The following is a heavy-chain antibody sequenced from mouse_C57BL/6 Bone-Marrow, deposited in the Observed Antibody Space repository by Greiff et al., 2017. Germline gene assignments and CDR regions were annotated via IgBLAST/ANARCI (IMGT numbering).Heavy chain of an antibody. Sequence: QVQLQQSGAELVRPGASVKLSCKASGYTFTDYYINWVKQRPGQGLEWIARIYPGSGNTYYNEKFKGKATLTAENSASTADMQLSSLTSEDSAVYFCAREGEERRDYFDYWGQGTTLTVSS. J-gene: IGHJ2*01. CDR3: AREGEERRDYFDY. CDR1: GYTFTDYY. CDR2: IYPGSGNT. V-gene: IGHV1-76*01. D-gene: IGHD2-14*01.